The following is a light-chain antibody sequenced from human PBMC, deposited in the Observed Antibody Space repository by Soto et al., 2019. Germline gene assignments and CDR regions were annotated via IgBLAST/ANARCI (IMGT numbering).Light chain of an antibody. CDR3: QQYGSSPGIT. CDR2: VAS. CDR1: QSVSSSY. Sequence: EIVLTQSPGTLSLSPGERATLSCRASQSVSSSYLAWYQQKPGQAPRLLIYVASGRATGIPDTFSGSGSWTDFTLTISRPVPEDFAVYYCQQYGSSPGITFGQGTRLEIK. V-gene: IGKV3-20*01. J-gene: IGKJ5*01.